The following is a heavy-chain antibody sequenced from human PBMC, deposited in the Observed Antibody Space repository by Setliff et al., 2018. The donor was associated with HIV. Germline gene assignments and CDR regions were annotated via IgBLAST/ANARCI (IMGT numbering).Heavy chain of an antibody. J-gene: IGHJ6*03. V-gene: IGHV1-2*02. D-gene: IGHD6-6*01. CDR2: INPNSGGT. CDR1: GYTFTAYY. Sequence: ASVKVSCKASGYTFTAYYLHWVRQAPGQGLEWMGWINPNSGGTDYAQKFRGRVTMTRDTSISTAYMGLSRLTSDDTAVYYCATYSSSFAHYYYYMDVWGKGTAVTVSS. CDR3: ATYSSSFAHYYYYMDV.